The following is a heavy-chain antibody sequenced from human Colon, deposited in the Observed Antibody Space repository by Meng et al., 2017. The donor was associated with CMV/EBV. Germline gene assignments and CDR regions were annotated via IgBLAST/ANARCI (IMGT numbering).Heavy chain of an antibody. D-gene: IGHD3-3*01. Sequence: GESLKISCTVSGFTFKTYAMSWVRQAPGKGLEWVSTISGTGDTSHHADSVKGRFIISRDNSQNTLYLQMNSPRAEDTALYYCARKFGRMTVFGVAKGKDPLDFWGRGTMVTVSS. J-gene: IGHJ3*01. CDR1: GFTFKTYA. CDR3: ARKFGRMTVFGVAKGKDPLDF. V-gene: IGHV3-23*01. CDR2: ISGTGDTS.